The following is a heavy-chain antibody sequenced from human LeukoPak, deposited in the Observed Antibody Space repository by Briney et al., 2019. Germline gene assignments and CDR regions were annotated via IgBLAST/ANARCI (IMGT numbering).Heavy chain of an antibody. V-gene: IGHV3-23*01. D-gene: IGHD2-21*01. J-gene: IGHJ4*02. CDR1: GFTFSTYA. CDR3: ARDTCGGDCYWDLV. Sequence: GGSLRLSCAASGFTFSTYAMSWVRQAPGKGLGWVSVISGSGYSTYYADSAKGRFTISRDNSKNTLYLQMNSLRAEDTAVYYCARDTCGGDCYWDLVWGQGTLVTVSS. CDR2: ISGSGYST.